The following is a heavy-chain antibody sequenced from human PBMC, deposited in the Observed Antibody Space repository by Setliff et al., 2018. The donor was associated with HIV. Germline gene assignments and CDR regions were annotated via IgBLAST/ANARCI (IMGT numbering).Heavy chain of an antibody. CDR2: ISGSGGKK. Sequence: PGGSLRLSCAVSGFAFSSYAMSWVRQAPGKGLEWVSAISGSGGKKYYADSVKGRFTISRDNARNSLYLQMSSLRAEDTAVYYCARSENAAFGIAEYFQHWGQGTLVTVSS. J-gene: IGHJ1*01. V-gene: IGHV3-23*01. CDR3: ARSENAAFGIAEYFQH. D-gene: IGHD3-3*02. CDR1: GFAFSSYA.